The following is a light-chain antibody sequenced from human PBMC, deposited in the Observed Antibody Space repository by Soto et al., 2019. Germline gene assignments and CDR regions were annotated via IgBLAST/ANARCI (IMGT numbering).Light chain of an antibody. CDR1: SSDVGSYSL. CDR3: CSYAGSSTFWV. J-gene: IGLJ1*01. Sequence: QSVLTQPASVSGSPGQSITISCPGTSSDVGSYSLVSWYQQHPGKAPKLMIYEGSKRPSGVSNRFSGSKSGNTASLTISGLQPEDEADYYCCSYAGSSTFWVFGTGTKVTVL. CDR2: EGS. V-gene: IGLV2-23*03.